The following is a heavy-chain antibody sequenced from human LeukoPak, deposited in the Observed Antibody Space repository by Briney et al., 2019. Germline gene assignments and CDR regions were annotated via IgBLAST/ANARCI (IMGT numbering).Heavy chain of an antibody. Sequence: GGSLRLSCAASGFTFSSYAMSWVRQAPGKGLEWVSGISGSGDSTYYADSVKGQFTFSRDNSKNTLYLQMNSLRAEDTAVYFCARRGGAGSYLGYFDSWGQGTLVTVSS. J-gene: IGHJ4*02. V-gene: IGHV3-23*01. CDR3: ARRGGAGSYLGYFDS. D-gene: IGHD3-10*01. CDR1: GFTFSSYA. CDR2: ISGSGDST.